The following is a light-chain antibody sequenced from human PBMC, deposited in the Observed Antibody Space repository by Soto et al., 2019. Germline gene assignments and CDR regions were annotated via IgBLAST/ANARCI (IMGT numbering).Light chain of an antibody. Sequence: NFMLTQPHSVSESPGKTVTISCTRSSGNIASTYVQWYQQRPGSAPTTVIYEDNQRPSGIPDRFSGSIDSSSNSASLTISGLKTEDEADYYCQSYDTSEPGVFGGGTKLTVL. V-gene: IGLV6-57*04. J-gene: IGLJ3*02. CDR1: SGNIASTY. CDR3: QSYDTSEPGV. CDR2: EDN.